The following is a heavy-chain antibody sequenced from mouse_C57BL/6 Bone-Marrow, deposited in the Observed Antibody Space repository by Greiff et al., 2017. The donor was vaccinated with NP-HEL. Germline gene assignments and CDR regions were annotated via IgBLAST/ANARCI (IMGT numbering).Heavy chain of an antibody. CDR1: EYEFPSHD. V-gene: IGHV5-2*01. CDR3: ARHHVVTPGDFDY. CDR2: INSDGGST. D-gene: IGHD2-2*01. J-gene: IGHJ2*01. Sequence: EVKVEESGGGLVQPGESLKLSCESNEYEFPSHDMSWVRKTPEKRLELVAAINSDGGSTYYPDTMERRFIISRDNTKKTLYLQMRSLRSEDTALYYCARHHVVTPGDFDYWGQGTTLTVSS.